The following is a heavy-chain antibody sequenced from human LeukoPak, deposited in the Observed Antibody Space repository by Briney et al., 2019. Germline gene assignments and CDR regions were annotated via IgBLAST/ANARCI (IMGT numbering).Heavy chain of an antibody. CDR3: ARHTDIAPLSSLKY. CDR2: IYYSGST. D-gene: IGHD6-13*01. V-gene: IGHV4-59*08. CDR1: GGSISSYY. J-gene: IGHJ4*02. Sequence: SETLSPTCTVSGGSISSYYWSWIRQTPGKGLEWIGDIYYSGSTNYNPSLKSRVTISVDTSKNQFSLKLSSVTAADTAVYYCARHTDIAPLSSLKYWGQGTLVTVSS.